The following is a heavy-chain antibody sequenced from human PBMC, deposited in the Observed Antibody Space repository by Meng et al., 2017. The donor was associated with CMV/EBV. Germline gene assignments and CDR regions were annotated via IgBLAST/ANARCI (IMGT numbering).Heavy chain of an antibody. CDR3: ARNYVPAAISGDAFDI. V-gene: IGHV3-21*01. Sequence: GESLKISCAASGFTFSSYSMNWVRQAPGKGLEWVSSISSSSSYIYYADSVKGRFTISRDNAKNSLYLQMNSPRAEDTAVYYCARNYVPAAISGDAFDIWGQGTMVTVSS. CDR1: GFTFSSYS. J-gene: IGHJ3*02. CDR2: ISSSSSYI. D-gene: IGHD2-2*01.